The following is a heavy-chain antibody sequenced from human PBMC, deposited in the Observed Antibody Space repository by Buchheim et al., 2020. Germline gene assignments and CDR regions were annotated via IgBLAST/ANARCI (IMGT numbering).Heavy chain of an antibody. J-gene: IGHJ4*02. CDR2: INPRDSET. Sequence: DVHLVQSGAEVKKPGESLKISCKDSEYGFSTYWIGWVRQVPGEGLEWMGIINPRDSETRYSPSFQGHVTISVDKSITTAYLQWTRLGTSDSAMYYCAREPGPQGNNFWGKGTL. CDR3: AREPGPQGNNF. CDR1: EYGFSTYW. D-gene: IGHD1-14*01. V-gene: IGHV5-51*03.